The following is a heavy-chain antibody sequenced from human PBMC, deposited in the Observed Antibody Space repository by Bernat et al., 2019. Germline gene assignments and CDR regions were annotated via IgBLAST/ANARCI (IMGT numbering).Heavy chain of an antibody. D-gene: IGHD2-8*01. Sequence: EVQLVESGGGLVQPGGPLGLPCPASGSPFSAYWLSWFGQAPGRGREWVANIKEDGSEIYYVDSVKGRFTISRDNAENSLHLQMNSLRAEDTAIYYCAREGMMYGIGYGLDVWGQGTTVTVSS. CDR2: IKEDGSEI. V-gene: IGHV3-7*03. CDR1: GSPFSAYW. CDR3: AREGMMYGIGYGLDV. J-gene: IGHJ6*02.